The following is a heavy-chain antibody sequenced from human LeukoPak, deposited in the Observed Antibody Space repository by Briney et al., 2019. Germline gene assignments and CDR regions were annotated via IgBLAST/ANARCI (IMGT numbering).Heavy chain of an antibody. V-gene: IGHV4-59*01. CDR3: ARDRPVTGYYYYMDV. D-gene: IGHD4-17*01. CDR1: GGSISSYY. Sequence: PSETLSLTCTVSGGSISSYYWSWLRQPPGKGLEWIGYIYYSGSTNYNPSLKSRVTISVDTSKNQFSLKLSSVTAADTAVYYCARDRPVTGYYYYMDVWGKGTTVTISS. J-gene: IGHJ6*03. CDR2: IYYSGST.